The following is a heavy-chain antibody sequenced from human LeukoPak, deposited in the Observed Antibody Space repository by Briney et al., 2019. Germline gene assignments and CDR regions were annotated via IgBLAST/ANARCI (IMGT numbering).Heavy chain of an antibody. V-gene: IGHV1-18*01. CDR1: GYTFTSYG. Sequence: ASVKVSCKASGYTFTSYGISWVRQAPGQGLEWMGWISAYNGNTNFAQKLQGRVTMTTDTSTSTAYMELRSLRSDDTAVYYCARATGYDSSLDGDYWGQGTLVTVSS. D-gene: IGHD3-22*01. CDR3: ARATGYDSSLDGDY. J-gene: IGHJ4*02. CDR2: ISAYNGNT.